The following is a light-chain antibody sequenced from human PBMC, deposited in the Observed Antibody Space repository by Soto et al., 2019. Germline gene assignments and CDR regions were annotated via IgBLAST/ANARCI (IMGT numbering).Light chain of an antibody. Sequence: DIQMTQSPSTLSASVGDRVTITCRASQSIISWLAWYQQKPGKAPKLMIYDASSLESGVPSRFSGSGSGSEFTLTISSLQPDDFATYYCQQYHSWLRLLAFGAGTKVEIK. CDR2: DAS. V-gene: IGKV1-5*01. CDR1: QSIISW. CDR3: QQYHSWLRLLA. J-gene: IGKJ3*01.